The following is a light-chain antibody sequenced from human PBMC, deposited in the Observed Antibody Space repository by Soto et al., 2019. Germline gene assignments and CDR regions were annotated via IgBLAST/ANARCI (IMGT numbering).Light chain of an antibody. V-gene: IGLV4-69*01. J-gene: IGLJ3*02. CDR1: SGHSSYA. CDR2: LNSDGSH. Sequence: QLVLTQSPSASASLGASVKVTCTLSSGHSSYAIAWHQQQPEKGPRYLMKLNSDGSHSKGDGIPDRFSGSSSGAERYLTISSLQSEDEADYYCQTWGTGYWVFGGETKLTVL. CDR3: QTWGTGYWV.